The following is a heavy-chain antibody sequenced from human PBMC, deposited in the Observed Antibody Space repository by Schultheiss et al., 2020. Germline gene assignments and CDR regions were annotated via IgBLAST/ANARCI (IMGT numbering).Heavy chain of an antibody. V-gene: IGHV3-30*03. CDR3: ATPPDTAMAYYYYYGMDV. CDR1: GFTFSSYA. D-gene: IGHD5-18*01. CDR2: ISYDGSYS. Sequence: GESLKISCAASGFTFSSYAMSWVRQAPGKGLEWVALISYDGSYSYYADSVKGRFTISRDNSRNALYLQMSSLRVEDTAVYYCATPPDTAMAYYYYYGMDVWGQGTTVTVSS. J-gene: IGHJ6*02.